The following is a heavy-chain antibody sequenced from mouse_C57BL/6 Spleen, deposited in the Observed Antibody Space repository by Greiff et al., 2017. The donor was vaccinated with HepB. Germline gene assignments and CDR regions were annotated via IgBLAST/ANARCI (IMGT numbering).Heavy chain of an antibody. J-gene: IGHJ3*01. V-gene: IGHV1-55*01. CDR2: IYLGSGNT. CDR3: ARSGAGGLAWFAY. CDR1: GYTFTSYW. Sequence: VQLQHPGAELVKPGASLKMSCKASGYTFTSYWINWVKQRPGQGLEWIGDIYLGSGNTNYNEKFKSKATLTVDTSSSTAYMQLSSVTSEATAVYYCARSGAGGLAWFAYWGQGTLVTVSA. D-gene: IGHD4-1*01.